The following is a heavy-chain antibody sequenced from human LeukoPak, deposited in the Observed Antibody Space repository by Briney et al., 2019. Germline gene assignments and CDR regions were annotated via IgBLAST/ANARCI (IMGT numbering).Heavy chain of an antibody. J-gene: IGHJ6*02. V-gene: IGHV3-7*01. D-gene: IGHD2-21*02. Sequence: GGSLRLSCAASGFTFSSYWMSWVRQAPGKGLESVANIKQDGSEKYYVDSVKGRFTISRDNAKNSLYLQMNSLRAEDTAVYYCARDKTTRLLFLNYYYGMDVWGQGTTVTVSS. CDR1: GFTFSSYW. CDR2: IKQDGSEK. CDR3: ARDKTTRLLFLNYYYGMDV.